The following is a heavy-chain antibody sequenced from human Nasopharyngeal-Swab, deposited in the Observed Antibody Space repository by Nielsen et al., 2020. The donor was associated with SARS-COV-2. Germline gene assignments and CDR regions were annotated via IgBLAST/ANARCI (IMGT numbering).Heavy chain of an antibody. D-gene: IGHD5-18*01. CDR3: ARSRTAMTSPYYYYGMDV. Sequence: GGSPRLSCAASGFTFSSYDMHWVRQATGKGLEWVSAIGTAGDTYYPGSVKGRFTISRENAKNSLYLQMNSLRAGDTAVYYCARSRTAMTSPYYYYGMDVWGQGITVTVSS. CDR1: GFTFSSYD. J-gene: IGHJ6*02. CDR2: IGTAGDT. V-gene: IGHV3-13*01.